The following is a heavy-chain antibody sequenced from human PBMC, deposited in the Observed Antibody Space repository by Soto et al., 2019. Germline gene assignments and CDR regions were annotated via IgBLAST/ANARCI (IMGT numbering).Heavy chain of an antibody. CDR3: ARAPGYCSSTSCYIGVWFDP. D-gene: IGHD2-2*02. V-gene: IGHV1-46*01. CDR2: INPSGGST. J-gene: IGHJ5*02. CDR1: GCTFTSYY. Sequence: ASVKVSCKASGCTFTSYYMHWVRQAPGQGLEWMGIINPSGGSTSYAQKFQGRVTMTRDTSTSTVYMELSSLRSEDTAVYYCARAPGYCSSTSCYIGVWFDPWGQGTLVTVSS.